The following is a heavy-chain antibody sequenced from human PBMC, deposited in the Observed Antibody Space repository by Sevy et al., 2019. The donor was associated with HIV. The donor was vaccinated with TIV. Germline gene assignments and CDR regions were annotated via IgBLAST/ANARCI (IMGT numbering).Heavy chain of an antibody. CDR3: VRDANYDSESSGYPFDD. CDR2: ISGNDGST. V-gene: IGHV1-18*01. CDR1: GYTFVTYG. Sequence: ASVKVSCKTSGYTFVTYGISWVRQVPGQGRQWMGWISGNDGSTREAQIFQDRVTMTTDRTTSTAYMEVRRLRSDDTAVYYCVRDANYDSESSGYPFDDWGQGTLVTVSS. J-gene: IGHJ4*02. D-gene: IGHD3-22*01.